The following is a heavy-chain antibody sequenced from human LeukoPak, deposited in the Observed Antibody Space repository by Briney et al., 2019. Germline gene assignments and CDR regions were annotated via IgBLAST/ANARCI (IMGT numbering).Heavy chain of an antibody. CDR3: AKADSSGWYNYFDY. Sequence: GGSLRLSCAASGFTFDDYAMHWVRHAPGKGLEWVSGISWNSGSIGYADSVKGRFTISRDNAKNSLYLQMNSLRAEDTALYYCAKADSSGWYNYFDYWGQGTLVTVSS. V-gene: IGHV3-9*01. CDR2: ISWNSGSI. CDR1: GFTFDDYA. D-gene: IGHD6-19*01. J-gene: IGHJ4*02.